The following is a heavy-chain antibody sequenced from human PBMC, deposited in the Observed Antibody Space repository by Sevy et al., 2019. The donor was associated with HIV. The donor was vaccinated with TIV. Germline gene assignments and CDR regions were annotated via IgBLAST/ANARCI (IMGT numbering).Heavy chain of an antibody. CDR1: GYTFTGYY. CDR2: INPKTGGT. CDR3: ARMGDYFDTSGYYPLKY. J-gene: IGHJ4*02. Sequence: ASVKVSCKASGYTFTGYYVHWLRQAPGQGLEWMGWINPKTGGTYFAKKFQDRVTMTTGMSITTAYLELSGLRFDDTAVYYCARMGDYFDTSGYYPLKYWGQGTLVTVSS. D-gene: IGHD3-22*01. V-gene: IGHV1-2*02.